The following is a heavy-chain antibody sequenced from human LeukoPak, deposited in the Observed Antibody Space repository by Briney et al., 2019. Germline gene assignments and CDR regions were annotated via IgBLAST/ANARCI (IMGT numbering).Heavy chain of an antibody. CDR3: AREGETGSVYYWPY. Sequence: GGSLRRSCAASGFTFNNYWMTWVRQAPGKGLEWVANIHQDGSEKYYVDSVKGRFTISRDNAKNSLYLQMNSLRAEDTAVYYCAREGETGSVYYWPYWGHETLVTVSS. CDR1: GFTFNNYW. CDR2: IHQDGSEK. V-gene: IGHV3-7*05. J-gene: IGHJ4*01. D-gene: IGHD3-22*01.